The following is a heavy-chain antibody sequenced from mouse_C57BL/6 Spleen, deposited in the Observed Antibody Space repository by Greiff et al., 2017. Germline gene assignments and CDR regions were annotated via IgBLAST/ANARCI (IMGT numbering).Heavy chain of an antibody. CDR1: GYTFTSYW. V-gene: IGHV1-61*01. Sequence: QVQLQQPGAELVRPGSSVKLSCKASGYTFTSYWMAWVKPRPGQGLEWIGNIYPSDSETHYNQKFKDKATLTVDKSSSTAYMQLSSLTSEDSAVYYCARGGEEYYAMDYWGQGTSVTVSS. CDR3: ARGGEEYYAMDY. CDR2: IYPSDSET. J-gene: IGHJ4*01.